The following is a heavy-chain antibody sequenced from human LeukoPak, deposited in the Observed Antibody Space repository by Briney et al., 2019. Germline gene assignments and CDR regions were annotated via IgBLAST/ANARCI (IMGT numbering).Heavy chain of an antibody. V-gene: IGHV1-2*02. J-gene: IGHJ4*02. D-gene: IGHD4-17*01. CDR2: INPNSGGT. Sequence: GASVKVSCKASGYTFTGYYMHWVRQAPGQGLEWMGWINPNSGGTNYAQRFQGRVTMTRDTSISTAYMELSRLRSDDTAVYYCAATYGDLDYFDYWGQGTLVTVSS. CDR1: GYTFTGYY. CDR3: AATYGDLDYFDY.